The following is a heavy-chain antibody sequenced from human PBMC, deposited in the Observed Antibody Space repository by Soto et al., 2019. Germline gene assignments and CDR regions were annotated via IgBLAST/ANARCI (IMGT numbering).Heavy chain of an antibody. CDR2: ISAYNGNT. J-gene: IGHJ4*02. Sequence: QVQLVQSGAEVKKPGASVKVSCKASGYTFTSYGISWVRQAPGQGLEWMGWISAYNGNTNYAQKRQGRVTMTTDTSTSTAYMELRSLRSDDTAVYYCARDDRYYYDSSGYLAHLGGGGGYWGQGTLVTVSS. V-gene: IGHV1-18*01. CDR1: GYTFTSYG. CDR3: ARDDRYYYDSSGYLAHLGGGGGY. D-gene: IGHD3-22*01.